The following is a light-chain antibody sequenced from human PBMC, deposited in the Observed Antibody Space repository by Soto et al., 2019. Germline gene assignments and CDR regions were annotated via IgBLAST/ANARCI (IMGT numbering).Light chain of an antibody. V-gene: IGKV3-11*01. Sequence: PGARATLSCRASQNVEGYLAWYQQKPGQAPRLLIYDASNRATGIPARFSGSGSGTDFTLTISSLEPEDFAVYYCQQRKTWPPITFGQGTRLEIK. J-gene: IGKJ5*01. CDR1: QNVEGY. CDR3: QQRKTWPPIT. CDR2: DAS.